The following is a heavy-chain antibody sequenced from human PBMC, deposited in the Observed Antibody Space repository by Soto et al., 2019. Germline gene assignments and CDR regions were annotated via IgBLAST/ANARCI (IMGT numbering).Heavy chain of an antibody. J-gene: IGHJ2*01. Sequence: ASVKVSCKASGYTFTSYYMNWVRQAPGQGLEWLGIINPSGGYTTYAQRFLGRVTMTSDTSTSTVHMELGSLRSEDTAVYYCARGGSLYWYFDLWGRGTLVTVSS. CDR3: ARGGSLYWYFDL. D-gene: IGHD1-26*01. CDR2: INPSGGYT. V-gene: IGHV1-46*01. CDR1: GYTFTSYY.